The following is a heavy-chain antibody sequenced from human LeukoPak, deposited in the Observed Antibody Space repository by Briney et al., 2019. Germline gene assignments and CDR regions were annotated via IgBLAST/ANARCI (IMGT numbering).Heavy chain of an antibody. CDR2: ISGSGGST. CDR1: GFTFSSNA. Sequence: GGTLRLSCAASGFTFSSNAMSWVRHAPGKGREWFSAISGSGGSTYYADSVKGRFTISRDNSKNTLYLQMNSLRAEDTAVYYCAKDAYGDYGVYYYYGMDVWGKGTTVTASS. CDR3: AKDAYGDYGVYYYYGMDV. D-gene: IGHD4-17*01. V-gene: IGHV3-23*01. J-gene: IGHJ6*04.